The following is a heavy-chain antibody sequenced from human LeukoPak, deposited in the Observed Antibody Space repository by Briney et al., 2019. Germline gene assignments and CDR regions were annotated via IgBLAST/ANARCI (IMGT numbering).Heavy chain of an antibody. CDR2: INTNTGNP. CDR3: ARDPRSGVNYFDY. CDR1: GYTFTSYH. D-gene: IGHD2-21*01. V-gene: IGHV7-4-1*02. J-gene: IGHJ4*02. Sequence: ASVKVSCKASGYTFTSYHMHSVRQAPGQGLEWMGWINTNTGNPTYAQGFTGRFVFSLDTSVSTAYLQISSLKAEDTAVYYCARDPRSGVNYFDYWGQGTLVTVSS.